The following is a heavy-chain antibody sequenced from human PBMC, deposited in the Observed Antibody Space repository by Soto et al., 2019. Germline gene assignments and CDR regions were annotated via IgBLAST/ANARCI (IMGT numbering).Heavy chain of an antibody. CDR3: ARDPRVYGSVDHFFDY. V-gene: IGHV3-21*01. Sequence: EVQLVESGGGLVKPGGSLRLSCAASGFTFSSYSMNWVRQAPGKGLEWVSSISSSSSYIYYADSVKGRFTISRDNAKNSLYLQMNSVRAEDTAVYYCARDPRVYGSVDHFFDYWGQGTLVTVSS. D-gene: IGHD3-10*01. CDR2: ISSSSSYI. J-gene: IGHJ4*02. CDR1: GFTFSSYS.